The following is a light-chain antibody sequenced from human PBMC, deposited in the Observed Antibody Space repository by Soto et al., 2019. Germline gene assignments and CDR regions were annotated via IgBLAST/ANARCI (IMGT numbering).Light chain of an antibody. J-gene: IGKJ1*01. CDR1: QGISND. CDR2: AAS. CDR3: QNYNSAPRT. Sequence: DIQMTQSPSSLSASIGDRVTISCRASQGISNDLAWYQQKPGKVPYLLIYAASTSRTGVPSGFRGSGSGTEFTITISSLQPEDVATYYCQNYNSAPRTFGQGTKVDIK. V-gene: IGKV1-27*01.